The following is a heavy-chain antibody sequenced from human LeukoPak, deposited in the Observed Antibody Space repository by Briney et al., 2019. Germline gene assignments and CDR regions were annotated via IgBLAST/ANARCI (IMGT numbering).Heavy chain of an antibody. CDR1: GGSISSGGYY. J-gene: IGHJ4*02. Sequence: SQTLSLTCTVPGGSISSGGYYWSWIRQHPGKGLEWIGYIYYSGSTYYNPSLKSRVTISVDTSKNQFSLKLSSVTAADTAVYYCARVEAFYGSGTEYYFDYWGQGTLVTVSS. CDR2: IYYSGST. D-gene: IGHD3-10*01. CDR3: ARVEAFYGSGTEYYFDY. V-gene: IGHV4-31*03.